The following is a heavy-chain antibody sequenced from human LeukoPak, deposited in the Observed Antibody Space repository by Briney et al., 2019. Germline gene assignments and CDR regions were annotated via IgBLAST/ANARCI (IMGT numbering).Heavy chain of an antibody. V-gene: IGHV6-1*01. J-gene: IGHJ3*02. CDR3: VRGPGHAFDT. CDR2: TYYRSKWYN. CDR1: GDSVSSNSAT. Sequence: SQTLSLTCAISGDSVSSNSATWSWIRQSPSRGLEWLGRTYYRSKWYNDDAVSVKSRITISPDTPKNQFSLQLSSVTPEDTAVHYCVRGPGHAFDTWGQGTMVTVSS.